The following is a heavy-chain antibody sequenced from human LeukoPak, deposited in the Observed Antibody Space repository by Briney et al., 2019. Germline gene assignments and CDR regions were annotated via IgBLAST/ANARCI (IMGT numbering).Heavy chain of an antibody. Sequence: SGGSLRLSCAASGFTISSNYMSWVLQAPGKGLEWVSVIYSGSNTYYADSVKGRFTIPRDNSKNTMYLQMNSLRVEDTAVYYCARGNWNYPFDYWGQGTLVTVSS. CDR2: IYSGSNT. V-gene: IGHV3-53*01. J-gene: IGHJ4*02. D-gene: IGHD1-7*01. CDR1: GFTISSNY. CDR3: ARGNWNYPFDY.